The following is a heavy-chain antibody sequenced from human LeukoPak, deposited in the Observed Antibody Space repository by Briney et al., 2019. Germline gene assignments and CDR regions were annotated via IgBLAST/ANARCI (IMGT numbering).Heavy chain of an antibody. Sequence: GASVKVSCKASGYTFTSYAMNWVRQAPGQGLEWMGWINTNTGNPTYAQGFTGRFVLSLDTSVSTAYLQISSLKAEDTAVYYCARDLTPPLRYFDWLLYPADAFDIWGQGTMVTVSS. J-gene: IGHJ3*02. CDR2: INTNTGNP. D-gene: IGHD3-9*01. CDR3: ARDLTPPLRYFDWLLYPADAFDI. CDR1: GYTFTSYA. V-gene: IGHV7-4-1*02.